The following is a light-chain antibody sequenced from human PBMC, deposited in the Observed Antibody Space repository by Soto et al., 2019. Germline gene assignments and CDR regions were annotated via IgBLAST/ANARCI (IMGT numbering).Light chain of an antibody. J-gene: IGKJ1*01. V-gene: IGKV3-15*01. CDR2: DAS. Sequence: ERVMTQSPATLSASPGEICTLSCRASQSVNSDLAWYQQTPGQAPRPLIYDASTRAAGVPARFSGSGSGTDFTLTISRLEPEDFAVYYCQQYGYLGTFGQGTKVDI. CDR3: QQYGYLGT. CDR1: QSVNSD.